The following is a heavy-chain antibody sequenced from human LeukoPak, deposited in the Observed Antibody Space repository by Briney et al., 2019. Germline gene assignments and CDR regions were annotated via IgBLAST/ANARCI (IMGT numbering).Heavy chain of an antibody. CDR2: INPDGSEK. CDR3: ARGKFDFDY. J-gene: IGHJ4*02. D-gene: IGHD3-16*01. CDR1: GFTFNDFW. V-gene: IGHV3-7*01. Sequence: GGSLRLSCTGSGFTFNDFWMSWVRQAPGKGLEWVASINPDGSEKYYVDSVKGRFTISRDNAKNSLYLQMNSLRAEDTAVYYCARGKFDFDYWGQGTLVTVSS.